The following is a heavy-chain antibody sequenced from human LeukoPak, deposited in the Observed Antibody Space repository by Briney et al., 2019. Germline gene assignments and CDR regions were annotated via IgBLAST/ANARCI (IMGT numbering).Heavy chain of an antibody. CDR2: ISSSGSTI. V-gene: IGHV3-11*01. D-gene: IGHD2-15*01. J-gene: IGHJ2*01. CDR1: GFTFSDYY. Sequence: GGSPRLSCAASGFTFSDYYMSWIRQAPGKGLEWVSYISSSGSTIYYADSVKGRFTISRDNAKNSLYLQMNSLRAEDTAVYYCARDTLVVVAATRYWYFDLWGRGTLVTVSS. CDR3: ARDTLVVVAATRYWYFDL.